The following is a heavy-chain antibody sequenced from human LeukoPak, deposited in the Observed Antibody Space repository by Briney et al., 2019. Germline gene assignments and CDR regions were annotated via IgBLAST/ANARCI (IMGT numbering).Heavy chain of an antibody. J-gene: IGHJ4*02. V-gene: IGHV4-4*07. CDR1: GGSISSYY. Sequence: PSETLSLTCTVSGGSISSYYWSWIRQPAGKGLEWIGRIYTSGSTNYNPSLKSRVTISVDTSKNQSSLKLSSVTAADTAVYYCARYKTGYSSSWRRFDYWGQGTLVTVSS. CDR2: IYTSGST. D-gene: IGHD6-13*01. CDR3: ARYKTGYSSSWRRFDY.